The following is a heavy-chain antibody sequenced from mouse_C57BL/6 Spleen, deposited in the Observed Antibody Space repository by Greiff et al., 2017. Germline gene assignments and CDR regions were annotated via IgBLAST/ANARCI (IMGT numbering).Heavy chain of an antibody. V-gene: IGHV1-61*01. CDR1: GYTFTSYW. Sequence: QVQLQQPGAELVRPVSSVKLSCKASGYTFTSYWMDWVKQRPGQGLEWIGNIYPSDSETHYNQKFKDKATLTVDKSSSTAYMQLSSLTSEDSAVYYCARRSNYWFAYWGQGTLVTVSA. J-gene: IGHJ3*01. D-gene: IGHD2-5*01. CDR2: IYPSDSET. CDR3: ARRSNYWFAY.